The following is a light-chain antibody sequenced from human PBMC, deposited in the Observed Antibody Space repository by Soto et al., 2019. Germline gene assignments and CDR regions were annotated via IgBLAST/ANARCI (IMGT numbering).Light chain of an antibody. V-gene: IGLV1-40*01. CDR3: QSYDSSLSGYV. CDR1: SSNIGAGYD. Sequence: QPVLTQPPSVSGAPGQRVTISCTGSSSNIGAGYDVHWYQQLPGTAPKLLIYGNSNRPSGVPDRFSGSKSGTSASLAITGLRAEDEADYYCQSYDSSLSGYVFGTGTKLTV. J-gene: IGLJ1*01. CDR2: GNS.